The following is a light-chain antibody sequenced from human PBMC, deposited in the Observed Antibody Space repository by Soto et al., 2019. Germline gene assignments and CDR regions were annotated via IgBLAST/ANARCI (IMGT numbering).Light chain of an antibody. J-gene: IGKJ1*01. CDR1: QGISNY. CDR3: QKYNSAPWT. Sequence: DTQMTQSPSSLSTSVGDRVTITCRASQGISNYLAWYQQKPGKVPKLLIYAASTLQSGVPSRFSGSGPGTDFTLTISSLQPEDVATYYCQKYNSAPWTFGQGTKVDIK. V-gene: IGKV1-27*01. CDR2: AAS.